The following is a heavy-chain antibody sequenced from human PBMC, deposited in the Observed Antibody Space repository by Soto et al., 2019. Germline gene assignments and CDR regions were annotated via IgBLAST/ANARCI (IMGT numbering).Heavy chain of an antibody. CDR3: ARDYYYDSSGYYPPGL. Sequence: QVQLVESGGGVVQPGRSLRLSCAASGFTFSSYGMHWVRQAPGKGLEWVAVIWYDGSNKYYADSVKGRLTISRDNSKNTLYLQMNSLRAEDTAVYYCARDYYYDSSGYYPPGLWGQGTLVTVSS. CDR2: IWYDGSNK. J-gene: IGHJ4*02. V-gene: IGHV3-33*01. D-gene: IGHD3-22*01. CDR1: GFTFSSYG.